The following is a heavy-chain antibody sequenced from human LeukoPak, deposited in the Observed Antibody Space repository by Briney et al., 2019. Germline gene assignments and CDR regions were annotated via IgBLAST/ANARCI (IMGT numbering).Heavy chain of an antibody. CDR2: IYHSGST. Sequence: PSETLSLTCAVSGYSISSGYYWGWIRQPPGKGLEWIGSIYHSGSTYYNPSLKSRVTISVDTSKNQFSLKLSSVTAADTAVYYCARLAIAAAGPPPYFDYWGQGTLVTVSS. J-gene: IGHJ4*02. CDR1: GYSISSGYY. CDR3: ARLAIAAAGPPPYFDY. V-gene: IGHV4-38-2*01. D-gene: IGHD6-13*01.